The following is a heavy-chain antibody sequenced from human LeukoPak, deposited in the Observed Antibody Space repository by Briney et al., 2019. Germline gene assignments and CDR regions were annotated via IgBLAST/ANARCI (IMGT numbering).Heavy chain of an antibody. CDR3: ARDYCSSTSCYRFDY. D-gene: IGHD2-2*01. CDR1: GPTFSSYA. Sequence: PGGSLRLSCAASGPTFSSYAMSWVRQAPGKGLEWVSAISGSGGSTYYADSVKGRFTISRDNSKNTLYLQMNSLRAEDTAVYYCARDYCSSTSCYRFDYWGQGTLVTVSS. CDR2: ISGSGGST. J-gene: IGHJ4*02. V-gene: IGHV3-23*01.